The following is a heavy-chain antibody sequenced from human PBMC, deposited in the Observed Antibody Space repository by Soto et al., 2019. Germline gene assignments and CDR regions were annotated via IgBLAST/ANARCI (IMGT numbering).Heavy chain of an antibody. V-gene: IGHV4-30-4*01. CDR1: GGSISSGDYY. D-gene: IGHD2-2*01. Sequence: SETLSLTCTVSGGSISSGDYYWSWIRQPPGKGLEWIGYIYYSGSTYYNPSLKSRVTISVDTSKNQFSLKLSSVTAADTAVYYYARFQLLPVWFDPWGQGTLVTVSS. J-gene: IGHJ5*02. CDR3: ARFQLLPVWFDP. CDR2: IYYSGST.